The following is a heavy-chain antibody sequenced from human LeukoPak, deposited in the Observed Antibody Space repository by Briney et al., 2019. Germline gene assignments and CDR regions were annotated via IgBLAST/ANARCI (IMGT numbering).Heavy chain of an antibody. J-gene: IGHJ4*02. V-gene: IGHV3-66*01. CDR2: IYSGGTT. CDR1: GFSVSSNY. CDR3: ARLGYGH. D-gene: IGHD3-16*01. Sequence: GGSLRLSCAASGFSVSSNYVSWVRQAPGKGLEWVSVIYSGGTTYYADSVKGRFTISRNNSKNTLYLQMNSLRAEDTAVYYCARLGYGHWGQGTLVIVSS.